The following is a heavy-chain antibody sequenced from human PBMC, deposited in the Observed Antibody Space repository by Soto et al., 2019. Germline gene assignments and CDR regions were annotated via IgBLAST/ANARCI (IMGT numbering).Heavy chain of an antibody. CDR2: INHSGST. D-gene: IGHD1-26*01. J-gene: IGHJ4*02. V-gene: IGHV4-34*01. CDR1: GGSFSGYY. Sequence: QVQLQQWGAGLLKPSETLSLTCAVYGGSFSGYYWSWIRQPPGKGLEWIGEINHSGSTNYNPSLKIRVTITVDTSKNQFSLKRSSVTAADTAVYYCARVAGIVGAKGNDYWGQGTLVTVSS. CDR3: ARVAGIVGAKGNDY.